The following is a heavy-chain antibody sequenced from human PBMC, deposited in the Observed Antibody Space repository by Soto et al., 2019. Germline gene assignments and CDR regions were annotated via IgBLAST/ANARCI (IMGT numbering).Heavy chain of an antibody. Sequence: DVKLVESGGGLVQPGDSLRLSCEVSGFTFSMYSMSWVRQSPGKGLEWVAKIPQDGVDGHYADSVKGRFIISRDNDKNSLHLQLNNRRAEDTAVYYCARDHLILPAHDFFYGSDVWGRGATVTVSS. CDR1: GFTFSMYS. V-gene: IGHV3-7*03. J-gene: IGHJ6*02. CDR2: IPQDGVDG. CDR3: ARDHLILPAHDFFYGSDV. D-gene: IGHD2-21*02.